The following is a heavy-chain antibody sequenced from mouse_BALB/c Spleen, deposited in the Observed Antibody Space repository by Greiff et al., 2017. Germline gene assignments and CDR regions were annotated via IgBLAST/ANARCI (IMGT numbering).Heavy chain of an antibody. V-gene: IGHV5-6-4*01. J-gene: IGHJ3*01. Sequence: EVQLVESGGGLVKPGGSLKLSCAASGFTFSSYTMSWVRQTPGKRLEWVATISSGGSYTYYPDSVKGRFTISRDNAKNTLYLQMSSLKSEDTAMYYCTRDGNYAWFAYWGQGTLVTVSA. CDR3: TRDGNYAWFAY. CDR2: ISSGGSYT. D-gene: IGHD2-1*01. CDR1: GFTFSSYT.